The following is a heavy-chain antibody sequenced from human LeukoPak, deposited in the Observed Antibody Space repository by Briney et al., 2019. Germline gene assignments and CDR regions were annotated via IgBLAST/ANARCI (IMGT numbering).Heavy chain of an antibody. V-gene: IGHV4-38-2*02. CDR3: ARDWAADNLRYFDL. J-gene: IGHJ2*01. D-gene: IGHD6-13*01. Sequence: SETLSLTCIVSGYSISSGYFCGWVRQPPPKELEWIGSIYHSGTTHYNPSLKSRVSISLDASKNQFSLKMSSVTAADTAVYYCARDWAADNLRYFDLWGRGTLVTVSS. CDR2: IYHSGTT. CDR1: GYSISSGYF.